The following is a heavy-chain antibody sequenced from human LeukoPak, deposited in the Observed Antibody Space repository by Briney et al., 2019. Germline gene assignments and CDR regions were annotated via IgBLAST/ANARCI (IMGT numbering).Heavy chain of an antibody. CDR3: AREYGAVAGREYWFDP. CDR2: INPNSGGT. Sequence: ASVKVSCKASGYIFTGYYMHWVRQAPGQGLEWMGWINPNSGGTNYAQKFQGRVTMTRDTSISTAYMELSRLRSDDTAVYYCAREYGAVAGREYWFDPWGQGTLVTVSS. CDR1: GYIFTGYY. J-gene: IGHJ5*02. D-gene: IGHD6-19*01. V-gene: IGHV1-2*02.